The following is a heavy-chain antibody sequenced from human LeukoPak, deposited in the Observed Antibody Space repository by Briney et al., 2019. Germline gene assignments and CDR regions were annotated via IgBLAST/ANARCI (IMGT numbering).Heavy chain of an antibody. CDR2: IYYSGST. Sequence: SETLSPTCTVSGGSISSYYWSWIRQPPGKGLEWIGYIYYSGSTNYNPSLKSRVTISVDTSKNQFSLKLSSVTAADTAVYYCARHIKSGSYYSLYRDWGQGTLVTVSS. D-gene: IGHD3-10*01. V-gene: IGHV4-59*08. J-gene: IGHJ4*02. CDR1: GGSISSYY. CDR3: ARHIKSGSYYSLYRD.